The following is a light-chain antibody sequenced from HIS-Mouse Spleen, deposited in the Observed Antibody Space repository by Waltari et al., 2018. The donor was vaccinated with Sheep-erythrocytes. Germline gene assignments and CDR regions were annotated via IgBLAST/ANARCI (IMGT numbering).Light chain of an antibody. CDR3: CSYAGSSTPWV. J-gene: IGLJ3*02. Sequence: QSALTQPAYVSGSPGQSITISCPGTPSDVGSFNSVFWYQQHPGKAPKLMIYEGRKRPSGVSNRFSGSKSGNTASLTISGLQAEDEADYYCCSYAGSSTPWVFGGGTKLTVL. CDR1: PSDVGSFNS. V-gene: IGLV2-23*01. CDR2: EGR.